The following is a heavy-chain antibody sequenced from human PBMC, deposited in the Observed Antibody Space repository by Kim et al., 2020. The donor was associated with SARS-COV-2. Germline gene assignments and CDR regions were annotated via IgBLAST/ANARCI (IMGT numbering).Heavy chain of an antibody. CDR3: ARRSRLGTTPVVGAFDI. J-gene: IGHJ3*02. D-gene: IGHD1-7*01. Sequence: GESLKISCKGSGYSFTSYWIGWVRQMPGKGLEWMGIIYPGDSDTRYSPSFQGQVTISADKSISTAYLQWSSLKASDTAMYYCARRSRLGTTPVVGAFDIWGQGTMVTVSS. CDR1: GYSFTSYW. CDR2: IYPGDSDT. V-gene: IGHV5-51*01.